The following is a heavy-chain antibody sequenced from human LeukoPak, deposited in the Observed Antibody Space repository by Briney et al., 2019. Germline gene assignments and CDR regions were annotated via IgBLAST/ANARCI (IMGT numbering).Heavy chain of an antibody. CDR1: GGSISNYY. CDR3: ARVSGSYFDY. J-gene: IGHJ4*02. Sequence: PSETLSLTCTVSGGSISNYYWSWIRQPPGKGLEWIAYIYYSGSTNYNPSLKSRVTISVDTSKNQFSLKLSSVTAADTAVYYCARVSGSYFDYWGQGTLVTVSS. CDR2: IYYSGST. D-gene: IGHD1-26*01. V-gene: IGHV4-59*01.